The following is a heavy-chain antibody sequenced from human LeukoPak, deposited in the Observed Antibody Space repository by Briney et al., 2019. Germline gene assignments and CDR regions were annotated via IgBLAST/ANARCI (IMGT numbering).Heavy chain of an antibody. V-gene: IGHV3-48*02. Sequence: GGSLRLSCAASGFTFSDYWMNWVRQAPGKGLEWVSYISSSSSTIYYADSVKGRFTISRDNAKNSLYLQMNSLRDEDTAVYYCAREQDIVVVPDPGAFDIWGQGTMVTVSS. J-gene: IGHJ3*02. CDR3: AREQDIVVVPDPGAFDI. CDR2: ISSSSSTI. D-gene: IGHD2-2*01. CDR1: GFTFSDYW.